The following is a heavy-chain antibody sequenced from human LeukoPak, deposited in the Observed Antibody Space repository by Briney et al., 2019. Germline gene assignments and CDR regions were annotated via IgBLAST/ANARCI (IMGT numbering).Heavy chain of an antibody. Sequence: GGSLRLSCAASGFTFSSYWMHWVRQAPGKGLVWVSRINSDGSSTSYADSVKGRFTISRDNAKNTLYLQMNSLRAEDTAVYYCARDLSDYGDAYCYGMDVWGQGTTVTVSS. J-gene: IGHJ6*02. CDR1: GFTFSSYW. D-gene: IGHD4-17*01. V-gene: IGHV3-74*01. CDR3: ARDLSDYGDAYCYGMDV. CDR2: INSDGSST.